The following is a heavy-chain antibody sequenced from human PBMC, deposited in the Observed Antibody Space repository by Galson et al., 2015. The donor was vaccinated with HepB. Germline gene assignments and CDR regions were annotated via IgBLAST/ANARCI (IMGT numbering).Heavy chain of an antibody. CDR3: ARDPTSSWYYYYGMDV. V-gene: IGHV1-3*01. CDR2: INPGNGHT. J-gene: IGHJ6*02. CDR1: GYTFISYA. Sequence: SVKVSCKASGYTFISYAMHWVRQAPGQRLEWMGWINPGNGHTKYSQKFQGRVTITRATSASTAYMELSSLRSEDTAVYYCARDPTSSWYYYYGMDVWGQGTTVTVSS. D-gene: IGHD6-13*01.